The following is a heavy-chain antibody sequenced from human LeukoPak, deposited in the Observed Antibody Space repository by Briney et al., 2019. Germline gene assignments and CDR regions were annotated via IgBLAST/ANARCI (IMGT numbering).Heavy chain of an antibody. V-gene: IGHV3-48*03. D-gene: IGHD6-25*01. CDR3: ARDGTPIYSSGWVYMGV. CDR2: ISASGTLT. J-gene: IGHJ6*04. CDR1: GFSFSTYE. Sequence: PGGSLRLSCAASGFSFSTYEMNWVRQAPGKGLEWISYISASGTLTHYADSVEGRFTISRDNAKSSLYLQMNSLRGEDTAVYYCARDGTPIYSSGWVYMGVWGKGTTVTIS.